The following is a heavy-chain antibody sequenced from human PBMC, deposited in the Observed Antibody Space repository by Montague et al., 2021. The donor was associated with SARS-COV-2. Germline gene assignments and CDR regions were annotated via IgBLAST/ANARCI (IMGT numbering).Heavy chain of an antibody. CDR2: ITHSGSTI. V-gene: IGHV3-48*03. D-gene: IGHD3-3*01. CDR1: GFTVSSYE. J-gene: IGHJ4*02. CDR3: ARQHDLWNGYFDY. Sequence: SLRLSCAASGFTVSSYEINWVRQAPGKGLEWVSYITHSGSTIYYADSVKGRFTISRDNAKNSLYLQMSSLRAEDTAVYYCARQHDLWNGYFDYWGQGTLVTVSS.